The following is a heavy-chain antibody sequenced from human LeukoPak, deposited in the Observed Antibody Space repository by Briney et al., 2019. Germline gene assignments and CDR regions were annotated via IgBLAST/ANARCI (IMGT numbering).Heavy chain of an antibody. V-gene: IGHV3-23*01. J-gene: IGHJ4*02. D-gene: IGHD3-3*01. CDR2: ISGSGGST. CDR1: GFTFSSYA. Sequence: GGSLRLSCAASGFTFSSYAMSWVRQAPGKGLEWVSAISGSGGSTYYADSVKGRFTISRDSSKNTLYLQMNSLRAEDTAVYYCAKDPYYDFWSGYHPFDYWGQGTLVTVSS. CDR3: AKDPYYDFWSGYHPFDY.